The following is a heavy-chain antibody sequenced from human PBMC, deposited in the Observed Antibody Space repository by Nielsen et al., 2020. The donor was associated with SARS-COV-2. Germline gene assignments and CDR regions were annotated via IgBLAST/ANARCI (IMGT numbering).Heavy chain of an antibody. D-gene: IGHD3-3*01. CDR3: AREHDFWSGSDI. CDR1: GFTFSSYW. CDR2: IKQDGSEK. V-gene: IGHV3-7*03. Sequence: GESLKISCAASGFTFSSYWMSWVRQVPGKGLEWVANIKQDGSEKYYVDSVKGRFTISRDNAKNSLYLQMNSLRAEDTAVYYCAREHDFWSGSDIWGQGTMVTVSS. J-gene: IGHJ3*02.